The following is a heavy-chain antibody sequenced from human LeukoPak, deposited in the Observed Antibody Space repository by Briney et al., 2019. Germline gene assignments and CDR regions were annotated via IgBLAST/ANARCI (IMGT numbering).Heavy chain of an antibody. D-gene: IGHD6-13*01. V-gene: IGHV4-59*01. J-gene: IGHJ3*02. CDR3: ARVRRYSSRPDAFDI. CDR2: IDYSGST. CDR1: GGSIGAYY. Sequence: SETLSLTCTVSGGSIGAYYWSWIRQPPGKGLEWIGYIDYSGSTNYNPSLKSGVTTSIDTSKNQFSLKLRSVTAADTAVYYCARVRRYSSRPDAFDIWGQGTMVTVFS.